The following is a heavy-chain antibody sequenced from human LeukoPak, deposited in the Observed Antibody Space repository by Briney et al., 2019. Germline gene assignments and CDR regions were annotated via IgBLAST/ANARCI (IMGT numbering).Heavy chain of an antibody. CDR3: AKTRPLDSSSWSHGDY. CDR1: GFTFSSYA. Sequence: GGSLRLSCAASGFTFSSYAMSWVRQAPGKGLEWVSAISGSGDSTYYGDSVKGRFTISRDNSKNALYLQMNSLRAEDTAVYYCAKTRPLDSSSWSHGDYWGQGTLVTVSS. V-gene: IGHV3-23*01. J-gene: IGHJ4*02. CDR2: ISGSGDST. D-gene: IGHD6-13*01.